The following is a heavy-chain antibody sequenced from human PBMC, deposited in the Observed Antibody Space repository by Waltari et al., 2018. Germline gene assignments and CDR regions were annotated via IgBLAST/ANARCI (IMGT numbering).Heavy chain of an antibody. CDR2: MSGSGGSK. CDR1: GFTFSSYA. Sequence: EVQLLESGGGLVQPGGSLRLSCAASGFTFSSYAMSWFRQAPGKGLEWVPAMSGSGGSKYEADSVKGRFTISRDNSKNTLYLQMNSLRAEDTAVYYCARLIYDSSGYYHDYWGQGTLVTVSS. J-gene: IGHJ4*02. D-gene: IGHD3-22*01. V-gene: IGHV3-23*01. CDR3: ARLIYDSSGYYHDY.